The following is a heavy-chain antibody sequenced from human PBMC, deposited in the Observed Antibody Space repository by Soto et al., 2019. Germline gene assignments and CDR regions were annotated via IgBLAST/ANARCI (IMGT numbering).Heavy chain of an antibody. J-gene: IGHJ4*02. CDR2: IHYSGTT. CDR1: VGAMRNYF. V-gene: IGHV4-59*01. Sequence: SYALCLTGTLAVGAMRNYFWTWIRQPPGKGLEWIGYIHYSGTTSFFPSYNPSLRSRVTISEDTSKNQFSLKLLSVTTADPAVYFCAAGEASSRNLAPYYLDFWGQGTLV. D-gene: IGHD6-13*01. CDR3: AAGEASSRNLAPYYLDF.